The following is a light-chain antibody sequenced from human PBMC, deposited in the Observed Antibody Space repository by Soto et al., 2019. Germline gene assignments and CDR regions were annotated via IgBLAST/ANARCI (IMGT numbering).Light chain of an antibody. CDR2: DVR. CDR1: SSDIGGYNY. Sequence: QSALTQPASVSGSPGQSITISCTGTSSDIGGYNYISWYQQLPGKAPKFIIYDVRNRPSGVSNRFSGSRSDNTASLTISGLQAEDEADYYCSSYTSSSTVIFGGGTKLTVL. V-gene: IGLV2-14*01. J-gene: IGLJ2*01. CDR3: SSYTSSSTVI.